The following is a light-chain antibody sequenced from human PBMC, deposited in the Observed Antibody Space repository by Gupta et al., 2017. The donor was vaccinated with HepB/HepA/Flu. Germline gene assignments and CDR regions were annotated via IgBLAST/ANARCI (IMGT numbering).Light chain of an antibody. J-gene: IGLJ1*01. CDR2: QDD. Sequence: SYELTQPPSVSVSPGQTASITCSGNELGDKYASWYQQRPGQSPVLVIYQDDKRPAGIPERFSGSNSATTATLTMRGTEAMDDYYYCSQAWDRSISVFGTGTKVTVL. V-gene: IGLV3-1*01. CDR1: ELGDKY. CDR3: QAWDRSISV.